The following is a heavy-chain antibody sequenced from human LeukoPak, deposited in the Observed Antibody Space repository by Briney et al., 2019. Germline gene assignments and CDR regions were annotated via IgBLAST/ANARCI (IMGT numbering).Heavy chain of an antibody. J-gene: IGHJ4*02. CDR3: ARDEGYYDSSGSDY. CDR1: GYTFTGYY. Sequence: GASVKVSCKASGYTFTGYYMHWVRQAPGQGLEWMGWINPNSVGTNYAQKFQGRVTMTRDTSISTAYMELSRLRSDDTAVYYCARDEGYYDSSGSDYWGQGTLVTVSS. D-gene: IGHD3-22*01. V-gene: IGHV1-2*02. CDR2: INPNSVGT.